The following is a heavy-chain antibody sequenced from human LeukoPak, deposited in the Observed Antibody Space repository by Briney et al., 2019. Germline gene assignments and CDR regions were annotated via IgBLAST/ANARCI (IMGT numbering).Heavy chain of an antibody. Sequence: SGTLSLTCTVSGGSIIRYYWSWIRQPPGKGLEWIWYIYYSGSTNYNPYLKSRVTMSVDTSKYQFSLKLSSVTAADTAVYYCARDYYDSSGYYSPDAFDIWGQGTMVTVSS. V-gene: IGHV4-59*01. CDR3: ARDYYDSSGYYSPDAFDI. CDR1: GGSIIRYY. D-gene: IGHD3-22*01. J-gene: IGHJ3*02. CDR2: IYYSGST.